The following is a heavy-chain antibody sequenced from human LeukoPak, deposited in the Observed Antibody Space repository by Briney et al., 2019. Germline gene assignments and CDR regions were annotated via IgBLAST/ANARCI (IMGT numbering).Heavy chain of an antibody. J-gene: IGHJ4*02. Sequence: GGSLRLSCAASGFTFSSYEMNWVRQAPGKGLEWVSYISSSGSTIYYADSVKGRFTISRDNAKNSLYLQMNSLRAEDTAVYYCASLRGGVWMVWGQGTLVTVSS. D-gene: IGHD2-8*02. CDR2: ISSSGSTI. CDR1: GFTFSSYE. CDR3: ASLRGGVWMV. V-gene: IGHV3-48*03.